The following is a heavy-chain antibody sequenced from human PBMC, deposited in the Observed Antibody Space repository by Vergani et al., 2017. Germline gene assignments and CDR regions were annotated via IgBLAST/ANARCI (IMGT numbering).Heavy chain of an antibody. CDR3: ARGSYRLNWFDP. D-gene: IGHD3-16*02. Sequence: WVRQAPGQGLEWLGRTYYRSKWYNDYAVSVKSRITINPDTSRNQFSLQLNSVTPEDTAVYYCARGSYRLNWFDPWGQGTLVTVSS. J-gene: IGHJ5*02. V-gene: IGHV6-1*01. CDR2: TYYRSKWYN.